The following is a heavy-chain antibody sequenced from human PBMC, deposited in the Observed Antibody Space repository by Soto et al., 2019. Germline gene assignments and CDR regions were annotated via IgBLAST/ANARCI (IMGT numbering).Heavy chain of an antibody. CDR3: VRHRGSTPAY. CDR1: GGSINNYY. V-gene: IGHV4-59*04. D-gene: IGHD3-10*01. J-gene: IGHJ4*02. Sequence: SETLSLTCTVSGGSINNYYWTWIRQPPGKGLEWVGSLSYSGTTDYNSSLRSRVTVSVDMSKKQISLKLRSVTAADTAVYYCVRHRGSTPAYWGQATLVLVYS. CDR2: LSYSGTT.